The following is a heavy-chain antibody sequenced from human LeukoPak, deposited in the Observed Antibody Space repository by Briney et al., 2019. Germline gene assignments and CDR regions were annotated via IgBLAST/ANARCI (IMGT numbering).Heavy chain of an antibody. CDR2: IYHSGST. Sequence: SETLPLTCAVSGGSISISNWWSWVRQPPGKGREWIGEIYHSGSTNYNPSLKSRVTISVDKSKNQFSLKLSSVTAADTAVYYCARVDCSGGSCYSLYYFDYWGQGTLVTVSS. J-gene: IGHJ4*02. V-gene: IGHV4-4*02. CDR3: ARVDCSGGSCYSLYYFDY. D-gene: IGHD2-15*01. CDR1: GGSISISNW.